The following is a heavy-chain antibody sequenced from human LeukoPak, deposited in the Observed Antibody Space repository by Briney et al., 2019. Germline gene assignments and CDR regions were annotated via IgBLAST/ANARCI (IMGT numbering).Heavy chain of an antibody. CDR2: IYSGGST. CDR3: AKGGDGYSYNDY. V-gene: IGHV3-66*01. D-gene: IGHD5-24*01. J-gene: IGHJ4*02. CDR1: GFTVSSNY. Sequence: GGSLRLSCAASGFTVSSNYMSWVRQAPGKGLEWVSVIYSGGSTYYADSVKGRFTISRDNSKNTVYLQMNSLRAEDTAVYYCAKGGDGYSYNDYWGQGTLVTVSS.